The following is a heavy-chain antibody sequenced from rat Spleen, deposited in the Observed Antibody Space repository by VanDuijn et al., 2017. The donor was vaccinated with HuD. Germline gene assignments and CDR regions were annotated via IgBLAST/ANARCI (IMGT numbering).Heavy chain of an antibody. D-gene: IGHD1-11*01. Sequence: EVQLVESGGGFVQPGRSLKLSCAASGFTFSNYGMAWVRQAPTKGLEWVATISYDGSSTYYRDSVKGRFTISRDNAKSTLYLQMDSLRSEDTATYYCARHELRTYYFDYWGQGVIVTVSS. V-gene: IGHV5-29*01. J-gene: IGHJ2*01. CDR3: ARHELRTYYFDY. CDR2: ISYDGSST. CDR1: GFTFSNYG.